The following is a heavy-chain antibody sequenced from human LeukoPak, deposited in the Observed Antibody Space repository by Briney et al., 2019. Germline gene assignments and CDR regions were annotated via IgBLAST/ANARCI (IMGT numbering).Heavy chain of an antibody. CDR2: IIPIFGTA. V-gene: IGHV1-69*13. CDR3: AAQRGASLYDFWSTRLFDP. J-gene: IGHJ5*02. CDR1: GGTFSSYA. D-gene: IGHD3-3*01. Sequence: ASVKVSCKASGGTFSSYAISWVRQAPGQGLEWMGGIIPIFGTANYAQKFQGRVTITADESTSTAYMELSSLRSEDTAVYYCAAQRGASLYDFWSTRLFDPWGQGTLVTVSS.